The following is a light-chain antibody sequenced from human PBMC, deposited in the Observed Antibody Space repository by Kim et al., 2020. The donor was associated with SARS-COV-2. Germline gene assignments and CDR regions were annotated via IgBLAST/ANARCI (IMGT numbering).Light chain of an antibody. CDR2: GAS. Sequence: EIVLTQSPGTLSLSPGARATLSCRASQSVSSSYLAWYQQKPGQAPRLVIYGASSRATGIPDRFSGRGSGTDFTLTISRLEPEDFAVYYWQYYGGSLLHTLGQGTKLEI. J-gene: IGKJ2*01. CDR1: QSVSSSY. V-gene: IGKV3-20*01. CDR3: QYYGGSLLHT.